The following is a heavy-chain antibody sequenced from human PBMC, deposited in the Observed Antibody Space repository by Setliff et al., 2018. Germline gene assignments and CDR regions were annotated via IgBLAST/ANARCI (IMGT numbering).Heavy chain of an antibody. CDR1: GGSISGASIRSYY. CDR3: ARVSGFLYIDV. V-gene: IGHV4-61*01. J-gene: IGHJ6*03. CDR2: VYYSGTT. D-gene: IGHD3-3*01. Sequence: LSLTCTVSGGSISGASIRSYYWSWIRQPPGKGLEFIGYVYYSGTTNYDPSLKSRVTISVDTSKNQFSLKLSSVTAADTAIYYCARVSGFLYIDVWGKGTTVTVSS.